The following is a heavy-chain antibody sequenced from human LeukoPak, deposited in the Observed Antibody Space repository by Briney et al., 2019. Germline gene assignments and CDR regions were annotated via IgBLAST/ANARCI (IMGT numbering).Heavy chain of an antibody. CDR1: GGTFSSYA. D-gene: IGHD3-10*01. V-gene: IGHV1-69*04. CDR3: ARAVITMVRGVKDYYFDY. J-gene: IGHJ4*02. CDR2: IIPILGIA. Sequence: SVKVSCKASGGTFSSYAISWVRQAPGQGLEWMGRIIPILGIANYAQKFQGRVTITADKSTSTAYMELSSLRSEDTAVYYCARAVITMVRGVKDYYFDYWGQGTLVTVSS.